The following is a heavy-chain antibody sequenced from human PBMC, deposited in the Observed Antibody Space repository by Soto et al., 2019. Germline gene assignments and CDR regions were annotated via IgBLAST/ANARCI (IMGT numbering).Heavy chain of an antibody. Sequence: SETLSRTCTVSGGSISGSSYYWGWIRQPPGKGLEWIGNIYLSGTTYYNPSLKSRVTISYDTSKNRFSLNLRSVTAADTAVYYCARRLRYSSGPSNWFDPWHQEXLVTV. CDR1: GGSISGSSYY. V-gene: IGHV4-39*01. CDR2: IYLSGTT. D-gene: IGHD6-19*01. J-gene: IGHJ5*02. CDR3: ARRLRYSSGPSNWFDP.